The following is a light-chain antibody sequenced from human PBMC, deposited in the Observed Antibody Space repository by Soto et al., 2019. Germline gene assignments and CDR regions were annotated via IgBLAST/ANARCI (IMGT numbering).Light chain of an antibody. Sequence: DIQMTQSPSTLSASIGDRVIITCRASQSISSWLAWYQQKPGKAPRLLIYKASNLESGVSSRSSGSGSGTEFTLTISSLQPDDFATYYRKQYNSYSITFGQGTRLEIK. CDR2: KAS. J-gene: IGKJ5*01. CDR3: KQYNSYSIT. CDR1: QSISSW. V-gene: IGKV1-5*03.